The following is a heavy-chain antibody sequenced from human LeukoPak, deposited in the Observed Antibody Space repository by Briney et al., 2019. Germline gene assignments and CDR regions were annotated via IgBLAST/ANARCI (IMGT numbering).Heavy chain of an antibody. CDR3: ARDRTESRGFDY. V-gene: IGHV3-66*01. Sequence: PGGSLRLSCAASGFTVSSNYMSWVRQAPGKGLEWVSVIYSGGSTYYADSVKGRFTISRDNSKNTLYLQMNSLRAEDTAVYYCARDRTESRGFDYWGQGTLVTVSS. D-gene: IGHD3/OR15-3a*01. J-gene: IGHJ4*02. CDR2: IYSGGST. CDR1: GFTVSSNY.